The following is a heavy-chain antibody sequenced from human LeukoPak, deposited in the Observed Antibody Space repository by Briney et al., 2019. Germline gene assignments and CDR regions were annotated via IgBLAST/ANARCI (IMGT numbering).Heavy chain of an antibody. V-gene: IGHV1-3*04. J-gene: IGHJ3*02. D-gene: IGHD6-19*01. Sequence: RASVKVSCKASGYTFSSYAMHWVRQAPGQRLEWMAWINTGNGNTKYSQKFQGRVTMTRDTSASTAYMELSSLRSEDTAVYYCTRPVAPRNAFDIWGQGTMVTVSS. CDR1: GYTFSSYA. CDR2: INTGNGNT. CDR3: TRPVAPRNAFDI.